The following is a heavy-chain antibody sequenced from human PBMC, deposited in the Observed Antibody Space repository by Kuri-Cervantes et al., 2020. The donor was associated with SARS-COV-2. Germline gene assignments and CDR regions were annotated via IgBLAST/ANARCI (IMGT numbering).Heavy chain of an antibody. J-gene: IGHJ2*01. CDR3: ARDLGFGFKQNWYIDL. Sequence: LSLTCAASGFTLSAHNMIWVRQATGKGPEWGSAISSSSSYIYYAESMKGRFTVSRDNAKNSLYLQFNSLSADDTAIYYCARDLGFGFKQNWYIDLWGRGTLVTVSS. CDR1: GFTLSAHN. V-gene: IGHV3-21*01. D-gene: IGHD3-10*01. CDR2: ISSSSSYI.